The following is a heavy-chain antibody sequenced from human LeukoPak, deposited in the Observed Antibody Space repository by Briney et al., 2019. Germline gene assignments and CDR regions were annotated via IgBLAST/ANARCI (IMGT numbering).Heavy chain of an antibody. V-gene: IGHV4-59*12. J-gene: IGHJ4*02. Sequence: SQTLSLTCTVSGGSISSYYWSWIRQPPGKGLEWIGYIYYSGSTNYNPSLKSRVTMSVDTSKNQFSLKLSSVTAADTAVYYCARVVDYYDSSGYHDYFDYWGQGTLVTVSS. CDR2: IYYSGST. CDR1: GGSISSYY. CDR3: ARVVDYYDSSGYHDYFDY. D-gene: IGHD3-22*01.